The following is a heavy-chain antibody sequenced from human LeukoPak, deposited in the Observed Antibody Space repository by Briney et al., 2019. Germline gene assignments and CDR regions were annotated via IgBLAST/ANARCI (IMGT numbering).Heavy chain of an antibody. CDR2: IKHDGSEK. D-gene: IGHD5-12*01. Sequence: GGSLRLSCAASGFTFNTLWMSWVRQAPGKGLEWVANIKHDGSEKYYVDSVKGRFTISRDNAKNSLYLQMSSLRADDTAVYYCARVEASGYDYGAFDYWGQGTLVTVSS. CDR1: GFTFNTLW. V-gene: IGHV3-7*01. CDR3: ARVEASGYDYGAFDY. J-gene: IGHJ4*02.